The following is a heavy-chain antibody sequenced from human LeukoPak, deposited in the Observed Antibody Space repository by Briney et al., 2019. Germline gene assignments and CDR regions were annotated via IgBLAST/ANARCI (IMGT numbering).Heavy chain of an antibody. Sequence: ASVKVSCKASGYTFTSYDINWVRQATGQGLEWMGWMNPNSGNTGYAQKFQGRVTMTRNTSISTAYMELSSLRSEDTAVYYCARGDYYDSSGYRGFDYWGQGTLVTVS. CDR2: MNPNSGNT. CDR1: GYTFTSYD. CDR3: ARGDYYDSSGYRGFDY. J-gene: IGHJ4*02. V-gene: IGHV1-8*01. D-gene: IGHD3-22*01.